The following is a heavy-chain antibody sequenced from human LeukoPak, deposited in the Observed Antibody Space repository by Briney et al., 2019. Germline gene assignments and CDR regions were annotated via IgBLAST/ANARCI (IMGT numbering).Heavy chain of an antibody. D-gene: IGHD2-2*01. J-gene: IGHJ6*03. CDR3: ARDRCTSCIYYYYYMDV. CDR1: GYTFTSYG. V-gene: IGHV1-2*02. Sequence: ASVKVSCKASGYTFTSYGISWVRQAPGQGLEWMGWINPNSGGTNYAQKFQGRVTMTRDTSISTAYMELSRLRSDDTAVYYCARDRCTSCIYYYYYMDVWGKGTTVTVSS. CDR2: INPNSGGT.